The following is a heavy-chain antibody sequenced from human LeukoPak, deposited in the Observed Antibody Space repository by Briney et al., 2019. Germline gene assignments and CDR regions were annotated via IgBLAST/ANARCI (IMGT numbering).Heavy chain of an antibody. V-gene: IGHV4-30-4*01. J-gene: IGHJ4*02. CDR2: IYYSGST. CDR1: GGSISSGDYY. D-gene: IGHD5-18*01. Sequence: SETLSLTCTVSGGSISSGDYYWSWIRQPPGKGLEWIGYIYYSGSTYYNPSLKSRVTISVDTSKNQFSLKLSSVTAADPAVYYCARGGRGYSYGSFDYWRKGTLVSVSS. CDR3: ARGGRGYSYGSFDY.